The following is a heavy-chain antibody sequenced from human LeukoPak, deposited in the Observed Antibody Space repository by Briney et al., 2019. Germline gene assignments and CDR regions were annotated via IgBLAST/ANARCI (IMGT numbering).Heavy chain of an antibody. V-gene: IGHV1-46*01. CDR3: ARNPHGRNWFDP. CDR1: GYTFTSYY. D-gene: IGHD3/OR15-3a*01. J-gene: IGHJ5*02. CDR2: INPSGGST. Sequence: ASVKVSCEASGYTFTSYYMHWVRQAPGQGLEWMGIINPSGGSTSYAQKFQGRVTMTRDTSTSTVYMELSSLRSEDTAVYYCARNPHGRNWFDPWGQGTLVTVSS.